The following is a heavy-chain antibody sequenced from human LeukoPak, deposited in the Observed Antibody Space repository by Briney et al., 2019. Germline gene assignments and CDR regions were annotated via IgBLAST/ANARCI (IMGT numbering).Heavy chain of an antibody. CDR2: INPNSGGT. J-gene: IGHJ4*02. CDR1: GYTFTGYY. D-gene: IGHD3-22*01. Sequence: ASVKVSCKASGYTFTGYYMHWVRQAPGQGLEWMGWINPNSGGTNYAQKFQGRVTMTRDTSISTACMELSRLRSDDTAVYYCARARRACYYDSSGQGPFFDYWGQGTLVTVSS. CDR3: ARARRACYYDSSGQGPFFDY. V-gene: IGHV1-2*02.